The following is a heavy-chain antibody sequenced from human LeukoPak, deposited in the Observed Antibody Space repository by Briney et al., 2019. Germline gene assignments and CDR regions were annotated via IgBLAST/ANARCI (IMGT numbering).Heavy chain of an antibody. J-gene: IGHJ4*02. CDR1: GFTFSSYW. D-gene: IGHD3-22*01. Sequence: GGSLRLSCAASGFTFSSYWMHWVRQASGKGLVWVSRINSDGSSTSYADSVKGRFTISRDNAKNSLYLQMNSLRAEDTAVYYCARVLHKRNYDSTTYYGYWGQGTLVTVSS. V-gene: IGHV3-74*01. CDR2: INSDGSST. CDR3: ARVLHKRNYDSTTYYGY.